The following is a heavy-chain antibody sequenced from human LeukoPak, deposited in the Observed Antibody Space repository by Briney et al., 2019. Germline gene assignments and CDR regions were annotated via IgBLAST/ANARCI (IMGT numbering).Heavy chain of an antibody. CDR2: IIPIFGTA. Sequence: GASVKVSCKASGGTCSSYAISWVRQAPGQGLEWMGGIIPIFGTANYAQKFQGRVTIAADESTSTAYMEMSSLRSEDTDVYYCASRRGYSYGYFDYWGQGTLVTVSS. J-gene: IGHJ4*02. D-gene: IGHD5-18*01. V-gene: IGHV1-69*13. CDR3: ASRRGYSYGYFDY. CDR1: GGTCSSYA.